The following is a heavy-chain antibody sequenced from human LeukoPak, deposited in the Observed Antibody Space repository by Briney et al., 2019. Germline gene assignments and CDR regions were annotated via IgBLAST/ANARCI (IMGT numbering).Heavy chain of an antibody. CDR3: AKDLIGGTTAYAFDI. V-gene: IGHV3-9*01. CDR2: ISWNSGSI. D-gene: IGHD1-1*01. J-gene: IGHJ3*02. CDR1: GFTFDDYA. Sequence: GGSLRLSCAASGFTFDDYAMHWGRQAPGKGLEWVSGISWNSGSIGYADSVKGRFAISRDNAKNSLYLQMNSLRAEDTALYYCAKDLIGGTTAYAFDIWGQGTMVTVSS.